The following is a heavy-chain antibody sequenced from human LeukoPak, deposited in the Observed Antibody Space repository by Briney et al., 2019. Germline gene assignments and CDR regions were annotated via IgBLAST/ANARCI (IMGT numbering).Heavy chain of an antibody. CDR3: AINGSIVGAP. CDR1: GYSFTSYW. CDR2: IDPSDSYT. V-gene: IGHV5-10-1*01. Sequence: GESLKISCKGSGYSFTSYWISWVRQMPGKGLEWMGRIDPSDSYTNYSPSFQGHVTISVDKSISTAYLQWSSLKASDTAMYYCAINGSIVGAPWGQGAQVTVSS. D-gene: IGHD1-26*01. J-gene: IGHJ5*02.